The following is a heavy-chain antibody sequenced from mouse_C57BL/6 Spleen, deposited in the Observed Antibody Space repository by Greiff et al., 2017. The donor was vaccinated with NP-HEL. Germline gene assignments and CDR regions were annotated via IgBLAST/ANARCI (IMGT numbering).Heavy chain of an antibody. CDR3: ARSYYYGSGFAY. D-gene: IGHD1-1*01. Sequence: EVQLQQSGGGLVQPGGSLSLSCAASGFTFTDYYMSWVRQPPGKALEWLGFIRNKANGYTTEYSASVKGRFTISRDNSQSILYLQMNALRAEDSATYYCARSYYYGSGFAYWGQGTLVTVSA. V-gene: IGHV7-3*01. CDR1: GFTFTDYY. J-gene: IGHJ3*01. CDR2: IRNKANGYTT.